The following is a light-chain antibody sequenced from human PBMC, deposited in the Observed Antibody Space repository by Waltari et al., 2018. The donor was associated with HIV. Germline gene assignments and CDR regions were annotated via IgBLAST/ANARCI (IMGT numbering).Light chain of an antibody. CDR2: SAS. J-gene: IGKJ4*01. CDR3: QESHSSSLT. Sequence: DSQMTHSPPPRSASGGEGVHQTCRASQSVSTYLDWYQYKPGKAPKLLIYSASSLQSGVPSRFSGSGSGTDFTLTISSLQRDDSATYYCQESHSSSLTFGGGTGVEI. CDR1: QSVSTY. V-gene: IGKV1-39*01.